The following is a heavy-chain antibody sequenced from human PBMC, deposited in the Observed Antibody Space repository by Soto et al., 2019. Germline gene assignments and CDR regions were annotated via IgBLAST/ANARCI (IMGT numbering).Heavy chain of an antibody. J-gene: IGHJ3*02. CDR1: GGTFSSYA. D-gene: IGHD3-22*01. CDR3: ARQNTYFYDSSGPFVSAFDI. V-gene: IGHV1-69*13. Sequence: GASVKVSCKASGGTFSSYAISWVRQAPGQGLEWMGGIIPIFGTANYAQKFQGRVTITADESTSTAYMELSSLRSEDTAVYYCARQNTYFYDSSGPFVSAFDIWGQGTMVTVS. CDR2: IIPIFGTA.